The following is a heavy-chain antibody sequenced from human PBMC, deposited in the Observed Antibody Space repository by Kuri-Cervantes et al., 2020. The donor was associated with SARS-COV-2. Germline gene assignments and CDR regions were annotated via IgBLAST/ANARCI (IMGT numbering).Heavy chain of an antibody. Sequence: GESLKISCAASGFTVSSNYMNWVRQAPGKGLEWVGRIKSKTDGGTTDYAAPVKGRFTISRDDSKNTLYLQMNSLKTEDTAVYYCTTNYGDYWDAFDIWGQGTMVTVSS. CDR2: IKSKTDGGTT. V-gene: IGHV3-15*07. CDR3: TTNYGDYWDAFDI. CDR1: GFTVSSNY. J-gene: IGHJ3*02. D-gene: IGHD4-17*01.